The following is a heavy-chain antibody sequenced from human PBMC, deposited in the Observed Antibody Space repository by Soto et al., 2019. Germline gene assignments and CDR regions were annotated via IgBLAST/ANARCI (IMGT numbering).Heavy chain of an antibody. Sequence: SETLSLTCSVPGASISNFYWSWIRQSAGKGLEWIGRHYTRGTTDYNPSLKSRVTMSIDTSKNRVSLSLTSVTAADTAVYYCAKGGTYYFDSWGQGIVVTVSS. CDR1: GASISNFY. CDR3: AKGGTYYFDS. D-gene: IGHD3-16*01. V-gene: IGHV4-4*07. J-gene: IGHJ4*02. CDR2: HYTRGTT.